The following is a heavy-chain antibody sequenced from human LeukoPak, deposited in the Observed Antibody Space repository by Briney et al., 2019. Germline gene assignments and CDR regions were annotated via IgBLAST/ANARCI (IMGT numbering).Heavy chain of an antibody. CDR1: GYSFTSYG. CDR3: ARVEQISHFAFDV. D-gene: IGHD1/OR15-1a*01. V-gene: IGHV1-2*02. J-gene: IGHJ3*01. Sequence: GESLKISCKGSGYSFTSYGISWVRQAPGQGLEWMGWITPNSGATNYAQRFQGRVTMTRDMSISTAYMELGRLRSDDTAVYYCARVEQISHFAFDVWGQGALVTVSS. CDR2: ITPNSGAT.